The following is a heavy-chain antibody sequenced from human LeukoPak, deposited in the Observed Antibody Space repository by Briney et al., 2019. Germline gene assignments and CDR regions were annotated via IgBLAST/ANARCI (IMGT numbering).Heavy chain of an antibody. Sequence: GGSLRLSCVASGFTFNTYNMNWVRQAPGKGLEWVSSIVKSGTGTFYADSVKGRYTISRDNSKNTLYLELNSLRTEDTAVYFCAKAVAGYYYIDVWGKGTTVTVSS. CDR1: GFTFNTYN. CDR2: IVKSGTGT. J-gene: IGHJ6*03. CDR3: AKAVAGYYYIDV. V-gene: IGHV3-23*05. D-gene: IGHD6-19*01.